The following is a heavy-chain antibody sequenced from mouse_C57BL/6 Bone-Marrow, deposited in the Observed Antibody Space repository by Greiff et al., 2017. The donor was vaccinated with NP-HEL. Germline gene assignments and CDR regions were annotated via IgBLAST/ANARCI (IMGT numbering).Heavy chain of an antibody. D-gene: IGHD2-2*01. Sequence: EVQLQQSGPVLVKPGASVKMSCKASGYTFTDYYMNWVKQSHGKSLEWIGVINPYNGGTSYNQKFKGKATLTVDKSSSTAYMELNSLTSEDSAVYYCAREGTMVTTGNYFDYWGQGTTLTVSS. CDR1: GYTFTDYY. CDR2: INPYNGGT. V-gene: IGHV1-19*01. J-gene: IGHJ2*01. CDR3: AREGTMVTTGNYFDY.